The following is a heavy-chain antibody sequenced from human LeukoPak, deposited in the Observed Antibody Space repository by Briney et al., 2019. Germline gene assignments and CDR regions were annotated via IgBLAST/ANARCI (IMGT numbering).Heavy chain of an antibody. Sequence: SETLSLTCAVYGGSLSGYFWSWIRQPPGKGLEWIGEINHSGSTNYNPSLKSRVTISVDTSKNQFSLKLSSVTAADTAVYYCARAVLLWFGELLYYFDYWGQGTLVTVSS. J-gene: IGHJ4*02. CDR2: INHSGST. CDR3: ARAVLLWFGELLYYFDY. D-gene: IGHD3-10*01. CDR1: GGSLSGYF. V-gene: IGHV4-34*01.